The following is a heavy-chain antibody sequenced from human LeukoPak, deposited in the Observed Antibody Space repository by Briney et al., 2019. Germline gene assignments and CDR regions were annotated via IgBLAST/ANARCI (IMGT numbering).Heavy chain of an antibody. Sequence: GGSLRLSCAASGFTFSSYRMNWVRQAPGKGLEWVSSISSSSSYIYYADSVKGRFTISRDNAKNSLYLQMNSLRAEDTAVYCCASRYCSGGSCYSGWGAGFDPWGQGTLVTVTS. D-gene: IGHD2-15*01. CDR3: ASRYCSGGSCYSGWGAGFDP. CDR1: GFTFSSYR. J-gene: IGHJ5*02. CDR2: ISSSSSYI. V-gene: IGHV3-21*01.